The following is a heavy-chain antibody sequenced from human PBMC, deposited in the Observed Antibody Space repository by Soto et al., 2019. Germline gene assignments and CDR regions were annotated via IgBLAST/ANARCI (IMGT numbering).Heavy chain of an antibody. J-gene: IGHJ3*02. Sequence: GGSLRLSCAASGFTFSSYSMNWVRQAPGKGLEWVSYISSSSSTIYYADSVKGRFTISRDNAKNSLYLQMNSLRDEDTAVYYCARAMRVNWGIPDAFDIWGQGTMVTVSS. V-gene: IGHV3-48*02. CDR3: ARAMRVNWGIPDAFDI. CDR1: GFTFSSYS. CDR2: ISSSSSTI. D-gene: IGHD7-27*01.